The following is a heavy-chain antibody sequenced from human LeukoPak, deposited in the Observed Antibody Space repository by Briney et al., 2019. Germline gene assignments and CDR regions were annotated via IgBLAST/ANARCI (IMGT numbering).Heavy chain of an antibody. CDR2: ISGSGGST. D-gene: IGHD4-17*01. CDR1: GFTFSSYA. Sequence: GGSLRPSCAASGFTFSSYAMSWVRRAPGKGLEWVSAISGSGGSTYYADSVKGRFTISRDNSKNTLYLQMNSLRAEDTAVYYCAKDRNGDHPYFQHWGQGTLVTVSS. J-gene: IGHJ1*01. CDR3: AKDRNGDHPYFQH. V-gene: IGHV3-23*01.